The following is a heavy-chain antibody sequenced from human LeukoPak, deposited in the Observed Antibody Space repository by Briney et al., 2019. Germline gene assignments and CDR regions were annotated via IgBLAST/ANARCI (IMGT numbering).Heavy chain of an antibody. Sequence: WGSLRLSCAASGFTFSSYEMNWVRQAPGKGLEWVSYISISGSTIYYADSVKGRFTISRDNAKNSLYLQMNSLRAEDTAVYYCAREYYYDSSGYTNYYYGMDVWGQGTTVTVSS. CDR2: ISISGSTI. CDR1: GFTFSSYE. D-gene: IGHD3-22*01. J-gene: IGHJ6*02. V-gene: IGHV3-48*03. CDR3: AREYYYDSSGYTNYYYGMDV.